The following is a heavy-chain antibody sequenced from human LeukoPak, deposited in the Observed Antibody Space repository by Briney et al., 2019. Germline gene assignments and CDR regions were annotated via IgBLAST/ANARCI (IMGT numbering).Heavy chain of an antibody. CDR2: MNPNSGNT. J-gene: IGHJ4*02. V-gene: IGHV1-8*01. CDR1: GYSFTSYD. Sequence: ASVKVSCKGSGYSFTSYDISWVRQATGQGLEWMGWMNPNSGNTGYAQKFQGRVTMTRNTSISTAYMELSSLRSGDTAVYYCARGVYDFWSGFVRLSHYYFDYWGQGTLVTVSS. CDR3: ARGVYDFWSGFVRLSHYYFDY. D-gene: IGHD3-3*01.